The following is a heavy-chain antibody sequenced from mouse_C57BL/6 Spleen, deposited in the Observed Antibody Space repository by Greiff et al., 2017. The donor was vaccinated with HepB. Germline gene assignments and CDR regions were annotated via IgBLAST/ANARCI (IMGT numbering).Heavy chain of an antibody. CDR3: ARPPYYSNYGLDYYAMDY. CDR1: GYTFTDYN. V-gene: IGHV1-22*01. CDR2: INPNNGGT. J-gene: IGHJ4*01. D-gene: IGHD2-5*01. Sequence: EVQLQQSGPELVKPGASVKMSCKASGYTFTDYNMHWVKQSHGKSLEWIGYINPNNGGTSYNQKFKGKATLTVNKSSSTAYMELRSLTSEDSAVYYCARPPYYSNYGLDYYAMDYWGQGTSVTVSS.